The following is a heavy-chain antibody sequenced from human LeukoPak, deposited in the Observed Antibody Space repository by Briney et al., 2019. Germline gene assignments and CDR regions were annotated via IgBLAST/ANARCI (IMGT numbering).Heavy chain of an antibody. CDR2: IIPIFGTA. J-gene: IGHJ4*02. V-gene: IGHV1-69*06. D-gene: IGHD2-8*01. Sequence: SVKVSCKASGGTFSSYAISWMRQAPGQGLEWMGGIIPIFGTANYAQKFQGRVTITADKSTSTAYMELSSLRSEDTAVYYCAREGLDCTNGVCYYDYWGQGTLVTVSS. CDR3: AREGLDCTNGVCYYDY. CDR1: GGTFSSYA.